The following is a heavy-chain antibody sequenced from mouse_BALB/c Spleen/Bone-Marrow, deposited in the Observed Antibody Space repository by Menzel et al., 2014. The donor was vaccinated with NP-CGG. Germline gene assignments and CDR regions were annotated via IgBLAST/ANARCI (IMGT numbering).Heavy chain of an antibody. D-gene: IGHD1-1*01. CDR1: GFTFTNYW. CDR2: IDPSDSYI. Sequence: QVQLQQSGAELVKPGASVKLSCKASGFTFTNYWMHWVKQRPGQGLEWIGEIDPSDSYIQYNQKFKGKATLTVDKSSSTAYMHLSSLTSEDSAVYFCALYCSRSEVAYWGQGTLVTVSA. CDR3: ALYCSRSEVAY. J-gene: IGHJ3*01. V-gene: IGHV1-69*02.